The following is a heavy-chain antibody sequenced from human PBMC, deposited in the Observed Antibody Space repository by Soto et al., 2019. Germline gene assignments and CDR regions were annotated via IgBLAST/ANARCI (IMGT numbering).Heavy chain of an antibody. CDR1: GYTFTDSH. Sequence: ASVKVSCTASGYTFTDSHIHWVRQAPGQGLEWMGWISAYNGNTNYAQKLQGRVTMTTDTSTSTAYMELRSLRSDDTAVYSCARDGITARTTSFDDWGPGTLV. J-gene: IGHJ4*02. CDR2: ISAYNGNT. V-gene: IGHV1-18*04. CDR3: ARDGITARTTSFDD. D-gene: IGHD3-16*01.